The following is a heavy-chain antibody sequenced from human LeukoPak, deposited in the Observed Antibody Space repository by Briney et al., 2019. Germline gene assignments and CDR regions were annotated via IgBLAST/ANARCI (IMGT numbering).Heavy chain of an antibody. Sequence: GGSLRLSCAASGFTFSSYAMHWVRQAPGKGLEWVSAISGSGGSTYYADSVKGRFTISRDNAKNSLYLQMNSLRAEDTAVYYCARQSGGSSGWVDYWGQGTLVTVSS. J-gene: IGHJ4*02. CDR2: ISGSGGST. D-gene: IGHD6-19*01. CDR3: ARQSGGSSGWVDY. V-gene: IGHV3-21*04. CDR1: GFTFSSYA.